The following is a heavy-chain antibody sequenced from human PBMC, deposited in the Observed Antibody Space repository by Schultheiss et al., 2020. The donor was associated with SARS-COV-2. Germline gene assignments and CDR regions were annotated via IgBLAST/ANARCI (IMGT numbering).Heavy chain of an antibody. CDR1: GFTFSSYW. V-gene: IGHV3-7*03. CDR3: ARETPHCSGGSCYSDSLDY. CDR2: IKQDGSEK. D-gene: IGHD2-15*01. Sequence: GGSLRLSCAASGFTFSSYWMSWVRQAPGKGLEWVANIKQDGSEKYYVDSVKGRFTISRDNAKNSLYLQMNSLRAEDTAVYYCARETPHCSGGSCYSDSLDYWGQGTLVTVSS. J-gene: IGHJ4*02.